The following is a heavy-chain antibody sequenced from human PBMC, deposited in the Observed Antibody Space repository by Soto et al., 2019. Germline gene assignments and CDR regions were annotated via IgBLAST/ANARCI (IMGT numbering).Heavy chain of an antibody. V-gene: IGHV3-30-3*01. CDR3: ATKLDP. J-gene: IGHJ5*02. CDR2: ISYDGSNK. CDR1: GFTFSSYA. Sequence: PGGSLRLSCAASGFTFSSYAMHWVRQAPGKGLEWVAVISYDGSNKYYADSVKGRFTISRDNSKNTLYLQMNSLRAEDTAVYCCATKLDPWGQGTLVTVSS.